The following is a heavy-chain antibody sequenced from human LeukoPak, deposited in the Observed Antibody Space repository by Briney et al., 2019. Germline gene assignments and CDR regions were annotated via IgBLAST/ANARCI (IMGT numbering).Heavy chain of an antibody. V-gene: IGHV3-30*02. CDR1: GFTFSSYA. J-gene: IGHJ4*02. D-gene: IGHD2-2*01. CDR2: IRYDGNFK. Sequence: GGSLRLSCAASGFTFSSYAMSWVRQAPGKGLEWVAFIRYDGNFKYHIDSVKGRFTISRDNSKNTLYLQMDSLRPEDTAVYFCAKIFEPYCTTTGCYQGYFDYWGQGTLVTVSS. CDR3: AKIFEPYCTTTGCYQGYFDY.